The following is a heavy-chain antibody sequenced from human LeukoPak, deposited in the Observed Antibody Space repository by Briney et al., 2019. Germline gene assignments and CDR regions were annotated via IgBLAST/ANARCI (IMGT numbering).Heavy chain of an antibody. CDR3: ARERVVVVVTAIRYFDL. CDR2: IYYSGNT. V-gene: IGHV4-31*03. CDR1: GGSISSGGYY. J-gene: IGHJ2*01. Sequence: SETLSLTCTVSGGSISSGGYYWGWIPQHPGKGLEWIGYIYYSGNTYYNPALKSRVTITLNPSNNQFSLKLSSVTAADTAVYYCARERVVVVVTAIRYFDLWGRGPLVTVSS. D-gene: IGHD2-21*02.